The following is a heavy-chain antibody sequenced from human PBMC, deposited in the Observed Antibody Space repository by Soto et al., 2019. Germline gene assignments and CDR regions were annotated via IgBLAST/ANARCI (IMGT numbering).Heavy chain of an antibody. CDR1: GYSFTIYW. J-gene: IGHJ6*02. D-gene: IGHD3-22*01. CDR3: PRPAPRVYYDNNDYYYYDMDV. Sequence: GEALKISCEGSGYSFTIYWIGWVRQIAGKGLEWMGIIYPGDSDTRYSPAFQVQVAISADKPISTAYLQWSSLKASDTALYYCPRPAPRVYYDNNDYYYYDMDVWGQGHSVT. V-gene: IGHV5-51*01. CDR2: IYPGDSDT.